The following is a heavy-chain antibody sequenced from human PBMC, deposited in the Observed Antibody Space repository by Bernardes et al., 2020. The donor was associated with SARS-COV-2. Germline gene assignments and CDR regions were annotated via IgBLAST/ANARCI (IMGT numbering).Heavy chain of an antibody. CDR3: ATPAKDDVFDI. V-gene: IGHV1-2*06. CDR2: INPNSGGT. Sequence: ASVKVSCKASGFTFTDYYMHWVRQAPGQGLEWMGRINPNSGGTNYAQKFQGRVTMTCDTPITTAYMELNRLSSDDTAVYFCATPAKDDVFDIWSQGTMVTVSS. CDR1: GFTFTDYY. J-gene: IGHJ3*02.